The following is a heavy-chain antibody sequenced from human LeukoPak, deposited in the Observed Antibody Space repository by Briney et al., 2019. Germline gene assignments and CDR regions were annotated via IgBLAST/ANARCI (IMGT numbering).Heavy chain of an antibody. Sequence: SETLSLTCTVSGGSISSYYWSWIRQPPGKGLEWIGYIYYSGSTNYNPSLKSRATISVDTSKNQFSLKLSSVTAADTAVYYCARYGSSSWYQDDYWGQGTLVTVSS. D-gene: IGHD6-13*01. J-gene: IGHJ4*02. CDR1: GGSISSYY. CDR2: IYYSGST. CDR3: ARYGSSSWYQDDY. V-gene: IGHV4-59*08.